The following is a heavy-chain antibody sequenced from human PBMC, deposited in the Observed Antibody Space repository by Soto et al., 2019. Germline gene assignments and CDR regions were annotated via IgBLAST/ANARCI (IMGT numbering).Heavy chain of an antibody. J-gene: IGHJ5*02. CDR2: ISAYNGNT. CDR3: ARDMDCISTSCSINWFDP. Sequence: QVQLVQSGAEVKKPGASVKVSCKASGYTFTSYGISWVRQAPGQGLEWMGWISAYNGNTNYAQKLQGRVTMTTDTSTSTAYMELRSLRSDDTAVYYCARDMDCISTSCSINWFDPWGQGTLVTVSS. CDR1: GYTFTSYG. V-gene: IGHV1-18*01. D-gene: IGHD2-2*01.